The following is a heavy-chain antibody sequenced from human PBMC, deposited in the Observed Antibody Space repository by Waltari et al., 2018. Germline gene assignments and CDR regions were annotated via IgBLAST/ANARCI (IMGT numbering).Heavy chain of an antibody. CDR3: ARDSESFDY. V-gene: IGHV4-4*07. J-gene: IGHJ4*02. D-gene: IGHD3-10*01. CDR2: IYIGGST. CDR1: GGSIGNYY. Sequence: QVQLQESGPGLVKTSETVSLTCTVSGGSIGNYYWSWIRQPAGKGLEWIGRIYIGGSTNYNPSLTGRVSMSIDASKNQFSLKLTSVTAADTAVYYCARDSESFDYWGQGTLVTVSS.